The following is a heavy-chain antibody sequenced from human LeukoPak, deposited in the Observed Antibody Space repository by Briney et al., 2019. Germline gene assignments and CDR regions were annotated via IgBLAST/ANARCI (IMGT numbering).Heavy chain of an antibody. D-gene: IGHD3-10*01. Sequence: ASVKVSCKASGYSFTSYDINWVRQASGQGLEWMGWMNPNSGNTGFAQKFQGRVPMTRNTSISTAYMELSSLTSEDTAMYYCARDPLRGGAGSYLLDYWGQGTLVTVSS. CDR1: GYSFTSYD. V-gene: IGHV1-8*01. CDR3: ARDPLRGGAGSYLLDY. CDR2: MNPNSGNT. J-gene: IGHJ4*02.